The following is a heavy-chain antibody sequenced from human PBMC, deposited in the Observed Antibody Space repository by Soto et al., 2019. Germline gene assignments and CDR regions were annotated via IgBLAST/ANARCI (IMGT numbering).Heavy chain of an antibody. CDR1: GYSFDTFG. Sequence: QVQVVQSGAEVKKPGASVKVACKASGYSFDTFGMRWVRQAPGQGRAWMGWISIEKGDTNSAQKFQDRVTMTTDTSTSTAYMELRSLTSDDTAVYYCARCYCSVGSCGTWGHFDLGGRGTLVTVSS. CDR3: ARCYCSVGSCGTWGHFDL. CDR2: ISIEKGDT. J-gene: IGHJ2*01. D-gene: IGHD2-15*01. V-gene: IGHV1-18*01.